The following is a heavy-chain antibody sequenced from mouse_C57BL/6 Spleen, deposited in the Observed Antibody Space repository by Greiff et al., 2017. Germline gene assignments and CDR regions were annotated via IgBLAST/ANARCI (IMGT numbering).Heavy chain of an antibody. V-gene: IGHV1-55*01. CDR2: IYPGSGST. CDR3: ARDYYGSSWYFDV. CDR1: GYTFTSYW. D-gene: IGHD1-1*01. Sequence: QVQLQQPGAELVKPGASVKMSCKASGYTFTSYWITWVKQRPGQGLEWIGDIYPGSGSTNYNEKFKGKATLTVDTSSSTAYMQLSSLTSEDSSVYYCARDYYGSSWYFDVWGTGTTVTVSS. J-gene: IGHJ1*03.